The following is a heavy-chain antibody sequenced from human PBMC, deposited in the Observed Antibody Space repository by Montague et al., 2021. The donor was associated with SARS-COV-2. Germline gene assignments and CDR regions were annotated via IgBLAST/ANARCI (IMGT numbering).Heavy chain of an antibody. CDR1: GGSISSGSYY. CDR3: ARVGVRSIVWGVISAYYYYGMDV. Sequence: TLSLTCTVSGGSISSGSYYWTWIRQPAGKGLEWIGRIYTSGSTNYNPSLKSRVTISVDTSKNQFSLKLNSVTAADTAVYSCARVGVRSIVWGVISAYYYYGMDVWGQGTTVTVSS. D-gene: IGHD3-10*01. CDR2: IYTSGST. J-gene: IGHJ6*02. V-gene: IGHV4-61*02.